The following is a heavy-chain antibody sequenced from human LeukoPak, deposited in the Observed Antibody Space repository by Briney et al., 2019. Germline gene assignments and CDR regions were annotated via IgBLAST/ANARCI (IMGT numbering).Heavy chain of an antibody. CDR3: ARGFYAPFDR. Sequence: RSSETLSLTCTVSGAFLSSSHWKWIRQSPPKGVEWIAIVDYNGSTKYNPSLRGRGTRSLDTSKNQFYLKLESVTAADTALYYCARGFYAPFDRCGQGTLVTVSS. CDR2: VDYNGST. D-gene: IGHD2/OR15-2a*01. J-gene: IGHJ4*02. CDR1: GAFLSSSH. V-gene: IGHV4-59*01.